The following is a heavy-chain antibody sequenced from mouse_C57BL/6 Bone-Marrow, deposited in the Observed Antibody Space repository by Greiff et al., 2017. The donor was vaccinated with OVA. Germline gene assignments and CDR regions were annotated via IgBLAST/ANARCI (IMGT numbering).Heavy chain of an antibody. J-gene: IGHJ4*01. V-gene: IGHV1-55*01. CDR3: ARSCDYDEGWAMDY. D-gene: IGHD2-4*01. Sequence: QVQLQQSGAELVKPGASVKMSCKASGYTFTSYWITWVKQRPGQGLEWIGDIYPGSGSTNYNEKFKSKATLTVDTSSSTAYMQLSSLTSEDSAVYYCARSCDYDEGWAMDYWGQGTSVTVSS. CDR1: GYTFTSYW. CDR2: IYPGSGST.